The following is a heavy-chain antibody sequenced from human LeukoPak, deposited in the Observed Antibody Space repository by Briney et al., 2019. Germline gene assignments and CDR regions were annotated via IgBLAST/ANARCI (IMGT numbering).Heavy chain of an antibody. D-gene: IGHD3-16*01. CDR1: GFTLSTYS. J-gene: IGHJ4*02. CDR2: VNTSSTTI. V-gene: IGHV3-48*01. Sequence: GGSLRLSCAGSGFTLSTYSMNWVRQASGKGLEWISYVNTSSTTIYYADSVKGRFTISRDNANNSLYLQMNSLRAEDTAVYYCARVKGGFDSWGQGTLVTVSS. CDR3: ARVKGGFDS.